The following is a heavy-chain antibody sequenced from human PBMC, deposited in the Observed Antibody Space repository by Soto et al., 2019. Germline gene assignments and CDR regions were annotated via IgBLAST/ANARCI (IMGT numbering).Heavy chain of an antibody. V-gene: IGHV1-2*04. CDR2: INPNSGGT. D-gene: IGHD3-22*01. J-gene: IGHJ5*02. CDR1: GYTFTGYY. CDR3: ARSRYYASSGYYSA. Sequence: ASVKVSCKASGYTFTGYYMHWVRQAPGQGLEWMGWINPNSGGTNYAQKFQGWVTMTRDTSISTAYMELSRLRSDDTAVYYCARSRYYASSGYYSAWGQGTLVTVSS.